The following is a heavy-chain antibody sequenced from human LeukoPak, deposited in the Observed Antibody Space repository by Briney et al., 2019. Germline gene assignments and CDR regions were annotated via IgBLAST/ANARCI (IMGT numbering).Heavy chain of an antibody. CDR3: ATVEGSSSRYYFDY. D-gene: IGHD6-13*01. CDR1: GYTLTELS. V-gene: IGHV1-24*01. J-gene: IGHJ4*02. CDR2: FDPEDGET. Sequence: GASVKVSCKVSGYTLTELSMHWVRQAPGKGLEWMGGFDPEDGETIYAQKFQGRVTMTEDTSTDTAYMELSSLRSEDTAVYYCATVEGSSSRYYFDYWGQGTLVTVSS.